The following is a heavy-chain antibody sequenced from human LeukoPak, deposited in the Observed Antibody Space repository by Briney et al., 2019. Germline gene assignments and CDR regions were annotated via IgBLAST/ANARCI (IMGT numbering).Heavy chain of an antibody. J-gene: IGHJ4*02. CDR2: IYYSGST. CDR3: ARKYYYDSSGYYYFDY. D-gene: IGHD3-22*01. Sequence: LSLAXPXXXGSIXXGXYYWSWIRPHPGKGLEWIGYIYYSGSTYYNPSLKRRVTISVETAKNKFSLKLSSVTAADTAVYYCARKYYYDSSGYYYFDYWGQGTLVTVSS. V-gene: IGHV4-31*02. CDR1: XGSIXXGXYY.